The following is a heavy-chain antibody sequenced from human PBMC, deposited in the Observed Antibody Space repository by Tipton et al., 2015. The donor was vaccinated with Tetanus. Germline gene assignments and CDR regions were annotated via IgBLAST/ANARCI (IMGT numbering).Heavy chain of an antibody. CDR2: IYYSGST. V-gene: IGHV4-31*03. D-gene: IGHD1-26*01. CDR3: ARDQARGARGGNYFDY. CDR1: GGSISSGGYY. J-gene: IGHJ4*02. Sequence: GLVKPSQTLSLTCTVSGGSISSGGYYWSWIRQHPGKGLEWIGDIYYSGSTYYNPSLKSRVTISVDTSKNQFSLKLNSVTAADTAVYYCARDQARGARGGNYFDYWGQGTLVTVSS.